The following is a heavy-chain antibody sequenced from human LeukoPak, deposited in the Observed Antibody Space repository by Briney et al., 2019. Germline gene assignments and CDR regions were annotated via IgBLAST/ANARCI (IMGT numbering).Heavy chain of an antibody. D-gene: IGHD6-6*01. J-gene: IGHJ5*02. Sequence: ASAKVSCKASGYTFISYDINWVRQAPGQGLEWMGWISVYNGNTDYAQKFQGRVTMTTDTSTSTAYMELRSLRSDDTAVYYCARDREAARPNWFDPWGQGTLVTVSS. V-gene: IGHV1-18*01. CDR1: GYTFISYD. CDR3: ARDREAARPNWFDP. CDR2: ISVYNGNT.